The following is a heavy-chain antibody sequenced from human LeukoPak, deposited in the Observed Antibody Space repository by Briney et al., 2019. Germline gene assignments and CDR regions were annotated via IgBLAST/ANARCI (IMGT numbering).Heavy chain of an antibody. CDR1: GFTFSSYA. CDR3: ARFSRGELANY. Sequence: PGGSLRLSCAASGFTFSSYAMHWVRQAPGKGLEWVAVISYDGSNKYYADSVKGRFTISRDNSKNTLYLQMNSLRAGDTAVYYCARFSRGELANYWGQGTLVIVSS. J-gene: IGHJ4*02. V-gene: IGHV3-30*04. CDR2: ISYDGSNK. D-gene: IGHD1-26*01.